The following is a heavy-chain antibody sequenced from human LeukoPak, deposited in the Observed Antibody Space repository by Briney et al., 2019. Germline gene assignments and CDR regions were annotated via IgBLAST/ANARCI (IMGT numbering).Heavy chain of an antibody. CDR1: GFSFTTHA. V-gene: IGHV3-23*01. J-gene: IGHJ4*02. Sequence: GGSLRLSCVASGFSFTTHAIGWVSQAPGKGLEWVSHISGSGGSTKYSGSVKGRFTISRDNSKNTLYLQINSLGADDTAVYYCAKDQDPHSYGSGSYAPFDYWGQGTLVTVSS. CDR3: AKDQDPHSYGSGSYAPFDY. D-gene: IGHD3-10*01. CDR2: ISGSGGST.